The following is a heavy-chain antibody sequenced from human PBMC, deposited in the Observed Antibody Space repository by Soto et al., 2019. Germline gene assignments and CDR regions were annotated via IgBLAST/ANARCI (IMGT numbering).Heavy chain of an antibody. CDR3: ARDESSGGYWGPLDY. CDR1: GGTFSGNA. J-gene: IGHJ4*02. Sequence: QMQLVQSGTEVKKPGSSVRVSCKASGGTFSGNAITWVRQAPGQGLEWMGGIIPVFHRPKYPQKFQDRLTITADASTTTAYMELSSLRPEDTALYYCARDESSGGYWGPLDYWGQGTLVAVSS. CDR2: IIPVFHRP. V-gene: IGHV1-69*01. D-gene: IGHD1-26*01.